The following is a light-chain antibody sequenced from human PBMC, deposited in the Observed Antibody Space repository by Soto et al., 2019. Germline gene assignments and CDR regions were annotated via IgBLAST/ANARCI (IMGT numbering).Light chain of an antibody. CDR3: QHYGNSPSLN. CDR2: GAS. V-gene: IGKV3-20*01. CDR1: QRVNRNY. Sequence: EIVLTQSPGTLSLSQGERATLSCRASQRVNRNYLAWYQHKPGQAPRLLIHGASSRATGIPDRFSGSVSGTDFTLTISRLEPEDFAVYYCQHYGNSPSLNFGGGTKVEIK. J-gene: IGKJ4*01.